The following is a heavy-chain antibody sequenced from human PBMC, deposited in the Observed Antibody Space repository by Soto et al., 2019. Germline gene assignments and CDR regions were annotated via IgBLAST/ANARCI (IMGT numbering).Heavy chain of an antibody. J-gene: IGHJ6*02. CDR1: GGSISSGGYY. CDR2: IYYSGST. D-gene: IGHD4-17*01. CDR3: ARVMAAGGDYNYFGMDV. Sequence: QVQLQESGPGLVKPSQTLSLTCTVSGGSISSGGYYWSWIRQHPGKGLDWIAYIYYSGSTYYNSSLQSRVTISVDTSKNQFSLRLRSVTAADTALYYCARVMAAGGDYNYFGMDVWGQGTTVTVSS. V-gene: IGHV4-31*03.